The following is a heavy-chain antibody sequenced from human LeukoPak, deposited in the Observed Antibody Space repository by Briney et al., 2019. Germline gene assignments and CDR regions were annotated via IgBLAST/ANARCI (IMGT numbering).Heavy chain of an antibody. CDR1: GGSISSSSYY. D-gene: IGHD6-19*01. V-gene: IGHV4-39*01. Sequence: PSETLSLTCTVSGGSISSSSYYWGWIRQPPGKGLEWIGRIYYSGSTYYNPSLKSRVTISVDTSKNQFSLKLSSVTAADTALYYCARHSNPPRPRAVAGTNFDYWGPGTLVTVSS. CDR2: IYYSGST. CDR3: ARHSNPPRPRAVAGTNFDY. J-gene: IGHJ4*02.